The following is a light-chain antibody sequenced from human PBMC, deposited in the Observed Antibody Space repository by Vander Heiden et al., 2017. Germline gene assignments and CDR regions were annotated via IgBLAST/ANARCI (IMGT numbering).Light chain of an antibody. V-gene: IGKV1-5*03. J-gene: IGKJ5*01. CDR3: QQENSAPIT. Sequence: DIQMTQSPSTLSASVGDRVTITCWVSQSIGSWLAWYQQKPGKAPKILIYKASSRESGVPSRFSGSGSGKEFSLTISSRQPDDFATYYCQQENSAPITVGQGTRLEIK. CDR1: QSIGSW. CDR2: KAS.